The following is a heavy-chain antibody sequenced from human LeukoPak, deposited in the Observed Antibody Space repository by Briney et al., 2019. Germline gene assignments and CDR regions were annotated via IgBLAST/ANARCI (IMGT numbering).Heavy chain of an antibody. CDR3: ARDSVPYCSGGSCYSKGTLDY. V-gene: IGHV1-69*05. D-gene: IGHD2-15*01. CDR2: IIPIFGTA. CDR1: GGTFSSYA. J-gene: IGHJ4*02. Sequence: ASVKVSCKASGGTFSSYAISWVRQAPGQGLEWMGGIIPIFGTANYAQKFQGRVTMTRDTSTSTVYMELSSLRSEDTAVYYCARDSVPYCSGGSCYSKGTLDYWGQGTLVTVSS.